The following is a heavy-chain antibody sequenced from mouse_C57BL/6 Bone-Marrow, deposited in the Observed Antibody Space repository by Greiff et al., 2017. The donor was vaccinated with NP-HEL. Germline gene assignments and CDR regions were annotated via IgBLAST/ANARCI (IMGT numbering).Heavy chain of an antibody. CDR2: IYPGDGDT. CDR1: GYAFSSSW. Sequence: QVQLKESGPELVKPGASVKISCKASGYAFSSSWMNWVKQRPGKGLEWIGRIYPGDGDTNYNGKFKGKATLTADKSSSTAYMQLSSLTSEDSAVYFCARLGAYYSNPWYFDVWGTGTTVTVSS. D-gene: IGHD2-5*01. CDR3: ARLGAYYSNPWYFDV. V-gene: IGHV1-82*01. J-gene: IGHJ1*03.